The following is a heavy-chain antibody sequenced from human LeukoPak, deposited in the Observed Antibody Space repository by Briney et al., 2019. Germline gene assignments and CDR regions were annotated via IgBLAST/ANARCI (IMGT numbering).Heavy chain of an antibody. D-gene: IGHD3-22*01. V-gene: IGHV2-5*02. Sequence: SGPTLVNPTQTLTLTCTFSGFSLSTSGVGVGWIRQPPGKALEWLALIYWDDDKRYSPSLKSRLTITKDTSKNQVVLTLTNMDPVDTATYYCAHTLIPGSSSGYYYNFDYWGQGTLVTVSS. J-gene: IGHJ4*02. CDR1: GFSLSTSGVG. CDR3: AHTLIPGSSSGYYYNFDY. CDR2: IYWDDDK.